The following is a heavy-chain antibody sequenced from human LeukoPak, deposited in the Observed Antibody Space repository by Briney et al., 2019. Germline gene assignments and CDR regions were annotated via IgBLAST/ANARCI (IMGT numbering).Heavy chain of an antibody. Sequence: GGSLRLSCATSGFTFSSYSMTWVRQAPGKGLEWVSSISSSSSYIYYADSVKGRFTISRDNAKNSLYLQMNSLRAEDTAVYYCAGSLAYCSGGSCYLGYYYYGMDVWGQGTTVTVSS. CDR1: GFTFSSYS. J-gene: IGHJ6*02. V-gene: IGHV3-21*01. CDR2: ISSSSSYI. D-gene: IGHD2-15*01. CDR3: AGSLAYCSGGSCYLGYYYYGMDV.